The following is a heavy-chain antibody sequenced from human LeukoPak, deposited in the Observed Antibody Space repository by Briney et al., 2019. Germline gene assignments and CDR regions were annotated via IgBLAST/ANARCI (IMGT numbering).Heavy chain of an antibody. CDR1: GGSISSSTYY. V-gene: IGHV4-39*01. Sequence: SETLSLTCTVSGGSISSSTYYWGWIRQPPGKGLEWIGNIYYSGSTYYTPSLKSRVTISTDTSKNQFSLKLSSVTAADTAVYYCARGHYYDSSGSKWGFDYWGQGTLVTVSS. CDR3: ARGHYYDSSGSKWGFDY. J-gene: IGHJ4*02. CDR2: IYYSGST. D-gene: IGHD3-22*01.